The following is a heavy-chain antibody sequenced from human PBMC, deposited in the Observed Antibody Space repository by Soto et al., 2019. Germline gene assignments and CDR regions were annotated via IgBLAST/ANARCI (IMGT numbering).Heavy chain of an antibody. CDR1: GHYFSGYY. CDR2: INLNSGGT. V-gene: IGHV1-2*02. J-gene: IGHJ4*02. Sequence: QVQLVQSGAEVKKTGASVKVSCEAPGHYFSGYYMYWVRQAPGHGLEWIGWINLNSGGTNYAQKFQGRVTMTRDTSITTGYMDLRGLTSDDTAVYYCASAPPYYGISGYLEVWGLGTLVTVSS. D-gene: IGHD3-22*01. CDR3: ASAPPYYGISGYLEV.